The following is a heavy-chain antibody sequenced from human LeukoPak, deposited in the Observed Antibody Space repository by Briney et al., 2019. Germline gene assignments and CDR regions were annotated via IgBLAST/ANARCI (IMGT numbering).Heavy chain of an antibody. CDR2: INHSGST. V-gene: IGHV4-34*01. Sequence: SETLSLTCAVYGGSFSGYYWSWIRQPPGKGLEWIGEINHSGSTNYNPSLKSRVTISVDTSKNQFSLKLSSVTAADTAVYYCARGRGYSYGPSLYYYYYYMDVWGKGTTVTVSS. CDR1: GGSFSGYY. CDR3: ARGRGYSYGPSLYYYYYYMDV. J-gene: IGHJ6*03. D-gene: IGHD5-18*01.